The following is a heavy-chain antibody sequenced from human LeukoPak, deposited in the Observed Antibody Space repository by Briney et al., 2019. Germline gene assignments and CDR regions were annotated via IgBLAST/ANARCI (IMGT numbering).Heavy chain of an antibody. Sequence: GESLKISCKGSGYSFTSYWIGWVRQMPGKGLEWMGIIYPGDSDTRYSPSFQGQVTFSADKSINTAYLQWSSLKASDTAMYYCATYDSSDYYPVPGDYWGQGTLVTVSS. J-gene: IGHJ4*02. CDR1: GYSFTSYW. D-gene: IGHD3-22*01. V-gene: IGHV5-51*01. CDR3: ATYDSSDYYPVPGDY. CDR2: IYPGDSDT.